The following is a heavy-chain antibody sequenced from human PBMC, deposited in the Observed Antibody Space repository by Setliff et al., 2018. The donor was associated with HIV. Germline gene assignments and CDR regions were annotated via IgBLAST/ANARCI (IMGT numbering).Heavy chain of an antibody. CDR1: GFTFDDCV. V-gene: IGHV3-43*02. CDR3: VKGPVLTGHQLNYFNYGMDV. J-gene: IGHJ6*02. Sequence: PGGSLRLSCAASGFTFDDCVMHWVRQVPGRGLEWVSLISENGGRTSYAAPVRGRFNVSRDNTKRSLYLEMNHLTAEDTALYFCVKGPVLTGHQLNYFNYGMDVWGQGTMVTVSS. CDR2: ISENGGRT. D-gene: IGHD3-9*01.